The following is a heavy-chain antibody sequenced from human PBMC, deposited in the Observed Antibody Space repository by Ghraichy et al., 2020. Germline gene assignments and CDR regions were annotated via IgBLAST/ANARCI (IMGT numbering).Heavy chain of an antibody. D-gene: IGHD3-3*01. CDR1: GYTFTDYY. CDR3: ARVAGARLAGAGYERRFVEWLLEENCPVF. Sequence: ASVKVSCKASGYTFTDYYIYWVRQAPGQGFEWMGWIIPNSGGTSYAEKFEGRVTMTRDTSISTAYMELSRLRFDDTAYYYCARVAGARLAGAGYERRFVEWLLEENCPVFWGQGTLVTVSS. J-gene: IGHJ4*02. CDR2: IIPNSGGT. V-gene: IGHV1-2*02.